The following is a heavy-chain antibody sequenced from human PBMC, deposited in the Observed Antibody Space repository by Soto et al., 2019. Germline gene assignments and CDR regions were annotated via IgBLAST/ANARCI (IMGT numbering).Heavy chain of an antibody. J-gene: IGHJ3*02. D-gene: IGHD3-9*01. CDR2: INPSGGST. V-gene: IGHV1-46*01. CDR3: ARDILWAVNI. Sequence: QVQLVQFGAEVKKYGASVKVSCKASGYIFTDHYIHWVRQAPGRGLEWMGIINPSGGSTSYAQNFQGRVTMTRDTSTSTVYMELSSLRSEDTAVYLCARDILWAVNIWGQGTMVTVSS. CDR1: GYIFTDHY.